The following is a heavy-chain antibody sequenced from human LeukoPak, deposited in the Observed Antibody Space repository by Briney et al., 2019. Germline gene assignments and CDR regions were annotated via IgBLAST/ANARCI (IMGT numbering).Heavy chain of an antibody. V-gene: IGHV4-59*11. Sequence: SETLSLTCNVSGDSMENHYWSWIRQPPGKGLEWIGYNYCSGSTNYNPSLKSRVTISVDTSNNQFSLKLSSVTAADTAVYYCARDGYNRCWMSWFDPWGQGTLVTVSS. CDR1: GDSMENHY. CDR3: ARDGYNRCWMSWFDP. D-gene: IGHD1-14*01. J-gene: IGHJ5*02. CDR2: NYCSGST.